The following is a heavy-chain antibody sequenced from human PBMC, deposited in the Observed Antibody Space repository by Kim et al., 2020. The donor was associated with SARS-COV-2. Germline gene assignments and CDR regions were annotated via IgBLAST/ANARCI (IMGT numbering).Heavy chain of an antibody. CDR2: ISYDGRNK. Sequence: LSLTCAASGFTFSTYAMHWVRQAPGKGLDWVAVISYDGRNKYYADSVKGRFTISRDNSKNTLYLQMNSLRAEDTAVYYCARPSCGGTNCRNWFDPWGQGTLVTVSS. D-gene: IGHD2-21*01. CDR3: ARPSCGGTNCRNWFDP. V-gene: IGHV3-30*04. J-gene: IGHJ5*02. CDR1: GFTFSTYA.